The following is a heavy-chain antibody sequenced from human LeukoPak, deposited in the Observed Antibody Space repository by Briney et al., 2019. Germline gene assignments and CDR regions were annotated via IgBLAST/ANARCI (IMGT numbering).Heavy chain of an antibody. D-gene: IGHD6-6*01. Sequence: ASVKVSCKASGYTFTSYGISSVRQAPGQGLEWMGWINPNSGGTNYAQKFQGRVTMTRDTSITTAYMELSRLTSDDTAVYYCARGVAARPGGHWGQGTLVTVSS. J-gene: IGHJ4*02. CDR3: ARGVAARPGGH. CDR1: GYTFTSYG. CDR2: INPNSGGT. V-gene: IGHV1-2*02.